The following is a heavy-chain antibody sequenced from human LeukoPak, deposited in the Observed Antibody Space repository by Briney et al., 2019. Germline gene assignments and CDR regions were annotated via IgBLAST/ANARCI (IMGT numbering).Heavy chain of an antibody. CDR2: ISSSSSYI. D-gene: IGHD3-22*01. CDR3: ATASSGYYLFDY. CDR1: GFTFSSYS. Sequence: GGSLRLSCAASGFTFSSYSMNWARQAPGKGLEWVSSISSSSSYIYYADSVKGRFTISRDNAKNSLYLQMNSLRAEDTAVYYCATASSGYYLFDYWGQGTLVTVTS. J-gene: IGHJ4*02. V-gene: IGHV3-21*01.